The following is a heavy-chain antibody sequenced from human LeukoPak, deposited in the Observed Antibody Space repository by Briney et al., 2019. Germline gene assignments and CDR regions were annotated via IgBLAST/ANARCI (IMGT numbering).Heavy chain of an antibody. D-gene: IGHD4-17*01. CDR1: GFTFSNAW. CDR3: TTTELGDTVDI. J-gene: IGHJ3*02. V-gene: IGHV3-15*01. Sequence: GGSLRLSCAAYGFTFSNAWMSWVRQAPGKGLEWVGRIKSKTDGGTTDYAVPVKGRFTISRDDSKNTLYLQMNSLKTEDTAVYYCTTTELGDTVDIWGQGTMVTVSS. CDR2: IKSKTDGGTT.